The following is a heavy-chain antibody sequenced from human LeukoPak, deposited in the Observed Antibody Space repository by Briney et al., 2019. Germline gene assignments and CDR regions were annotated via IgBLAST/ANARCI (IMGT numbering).Heavy chain of an antibody. V-gene: IGHV3-7*01. CDR2: IKEDGSEK. D-gene: IGHD6-13*01. J-gene: IGHJ4*02. Sequence: GGPLSLSCAPSGFTSRNYRMSWARQAPGKGLEWVANIKEDGSEKYYVDSVKGRFTISRDNARNSRYLEMNSLRAEHTAVYYCASGRQLGYWGQGTLVTVSS. CDR1: GFTSRNYR. CDR3: ASGRQLGY.